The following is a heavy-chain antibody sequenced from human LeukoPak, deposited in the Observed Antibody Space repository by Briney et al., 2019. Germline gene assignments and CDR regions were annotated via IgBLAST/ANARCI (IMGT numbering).Heavy chain of an antibody. CDR2: ISGSGGST. J-gene: IGHJ4*02. V-gene: IGHV3-23*01. CDR1: GFTFSSNA. CDR3: AKISYIGSYYMDY. D-gene: IGHD1-26*01. Sequence: GGSLRLSCAASGFTFSSNAMSWVRQAPGKGLEWVSAISGSGGSTYYADSVKGRFTISRDNSKDTLYLQMNSLRAEDTAVYYCAKISYIGSYYMDYWGREPWSPSPQ.